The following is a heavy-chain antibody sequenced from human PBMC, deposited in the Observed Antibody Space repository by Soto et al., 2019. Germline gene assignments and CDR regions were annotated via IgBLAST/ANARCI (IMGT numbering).Heavy chain of an antibody. CDR3: AKVNERPTSLYCGGDCYAFDY. D-gene: IGHD2-21*01. CDR2: ISGSGGST. V-gene: IGHV3-23*01. J-gene: IGHJ4*02. Sequence: GGSLRLSCAASGFTFSSYAMSWVRQAPGKGLEWVSAISGSGGSTYYADSVKGRFTISRDNSKNTLYLQMNSLRAEDTAVYYCAKVNERPTSLYCGGDCYAFDYWGQGTLVTVSS. CDR1: GFTFSSYA.